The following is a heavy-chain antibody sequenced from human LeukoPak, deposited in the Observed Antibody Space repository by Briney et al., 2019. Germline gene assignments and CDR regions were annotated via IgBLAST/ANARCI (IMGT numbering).Heavy chain of an antibody. D-gene: IGHD4-17*01. CDR2: IYYSGST. Sequence: SETPSLTCTVSGGSISSYYWSWIRQPPGKGLEWIGYIYYSGSTNYNPSLKSRVTISVDTSKNQFSLKLSSVTAADTAVYYCARHGDYGDYVGWFDAFDIWGQGTMVTVSS. V-gene: IGHV4-59*08. CDR3: ARHGDYGDYVGWFDAFDI. J-gene: IGHJ3*02. CDR1: GGSISSYY.